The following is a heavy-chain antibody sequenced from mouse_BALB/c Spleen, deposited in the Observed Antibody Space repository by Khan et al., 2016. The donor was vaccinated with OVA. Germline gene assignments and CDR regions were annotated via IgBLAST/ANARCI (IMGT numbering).Heavy chain of an antibody. CDR2: INTETGEP. J-gene: IGHJ1*01. V-gene: IGHV9-2-1*01. CDR3: AGRRHWYVDV. CDR1: GYTFTDYS. Sequence: QIQLVQSGPELKKPGETVKISCKASGYTFTDYSMNWVKQAPGKGLKWMGWINTETGEPTYADDFTGRFAFSLETSASTAFLQMNNLKNEDAATYFCAGRRHWYVDVWGAGTTVTVSS.